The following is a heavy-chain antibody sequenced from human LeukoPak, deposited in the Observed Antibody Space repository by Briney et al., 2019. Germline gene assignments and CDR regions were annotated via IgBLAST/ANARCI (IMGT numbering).Heavy chain of an antibody. CDR2: IYPGDSDT. J-gene: IGHJ4*02. V-gene: IGHV5-51*01. CDR1: GYSFTTYW. D-gene: IGHD2-2*01. Sequence: GESLKISCRGSGYSFTTYWIGWVRQMPGKGLEWMGIIYPGDSDTRYSPSFQGQVTMSADKSINTAYLQQSSLKASDTAMYYCARRQGCSSTSCPPDYWGQGTLVTVSS. CDR3: ARRQGCSSTSCPPDY.